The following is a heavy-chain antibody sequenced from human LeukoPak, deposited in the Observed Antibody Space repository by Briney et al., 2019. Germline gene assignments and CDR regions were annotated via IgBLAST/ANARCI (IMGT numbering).Heavy chain of an antibody. J-gene: IGHJ4*02. CDR2: IRYDGSNK. CDR3: AKELQTYDFWSGSVDY. CDR1: GFTFSSYG. Sequence: QPGGSLRLSCAASGFTFSSYGMHWVRQAPGKGLEWVAFIRYDGSNKYYADSVKGRFTISRDNSKNTLYLQMNSLRAEDTAVYYCAKELQTYDFWSGSVDYWGQGTLVTVS. V-gene: IGHV3-30*02. D-gene: IGHD3-3*01.